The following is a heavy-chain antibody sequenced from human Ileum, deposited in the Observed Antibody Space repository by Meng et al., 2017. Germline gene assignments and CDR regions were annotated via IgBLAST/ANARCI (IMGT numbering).Heavy chain of an antibody. Sequence: SETLSLTCTVSGGSISSTTYYWGWIRQPPGKGLEWIGSIYYSGNTYYNPSLKSRVTISLDTSKNHFQFSLRLSSVTAADTAVYYCARATTLKGWFDPWGQGTRVTVSS. V-gene: IGHV4-39*07. CDR3: ARATTLKGWFDP. CDR2: IYYSGNT. CDR1: GGSISSTTYY. D-gene: IGHD1-1*01. J-gene: IGHJ5*02.